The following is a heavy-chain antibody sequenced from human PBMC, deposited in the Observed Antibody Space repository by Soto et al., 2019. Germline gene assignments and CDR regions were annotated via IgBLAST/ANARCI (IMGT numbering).Heavy chain of an antibody. V-gene: IGHV3-33*01. CDR1: GFTFSSYC. J-gene: IGHJ3*02. CDR2: IWYDGSNK. Sequence: GGSLRLSCAAAGFTFSSYCMHWVSQAPGKGLEWVAVIWYDGSNKYYADSVKGRFTISRDNSKNTLYLQMNSLKTEDTAVYYCTRSQTVRYSGSDAAFDIWGQGTMVT. D-gene: IGHD1-26*01. CDR3: TRSQTVRYSGSDAAFDI.